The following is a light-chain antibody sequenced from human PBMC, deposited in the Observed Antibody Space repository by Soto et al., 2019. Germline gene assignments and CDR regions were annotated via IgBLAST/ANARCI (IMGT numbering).Light chain of an antibody. Sequence: EIVLTQSPGTLSLSPGERATLSCRASQSLSSSYLVWYQQKPGQAPRLLIYGASSRATGILDRFSGSGSGTDFTLTISRLEPEDFAVYYCQHYGNTPPSVTFGPGTKVDIK. CDR2: GAS. V-gene: IGKV3-20*01. CDR3: QHYGNTPPSVT. CDR1: QSLSSSY. J-gene: IGKJ3*01.